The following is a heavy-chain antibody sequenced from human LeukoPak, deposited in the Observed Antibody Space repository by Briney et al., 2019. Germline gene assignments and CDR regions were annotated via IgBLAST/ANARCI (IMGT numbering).Heavy chain of an antibody. D-gene: IGHD3-22*01. J-gene: IGHJ4*02. Sequence: PGGSLRLSCAASGFPVNSNYMTWVRQAPGKGLEWVSVIYRDETTFYADSVKGRFTFSRDNSKNMVYLQMNRLRVDDTAVYYCARDWRYDDTGYYPDYWGQGVLVTVSS. CDR2: IYRDETT. CDR3: ARDWRYDDTGYYPDY. CDR1: GFPVNSNY. V-gene: IGHV3-53*01.